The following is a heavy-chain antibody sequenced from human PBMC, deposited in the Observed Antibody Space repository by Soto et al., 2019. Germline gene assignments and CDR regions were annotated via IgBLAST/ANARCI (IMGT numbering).Heavy chain of an antibody. CDR2: ISSNGGST. J-gene: IGHJ4*02. CDR1: GFTFSSYA. CDR3: ARGEAFDY. D-gene: IGHD1-26*01. Sequence: EVQLVESGAGLVQPGGSLRLSCAASGFTFSSYAMHWVRQAPGKGLEYVSAISSNGGSTYYADSVKGRFTISRDNSKNTLYLQMGILRAEYMAVYYCARGEAFDYWGQGTLVTVSS. V-gene: IGHV3-64*02.